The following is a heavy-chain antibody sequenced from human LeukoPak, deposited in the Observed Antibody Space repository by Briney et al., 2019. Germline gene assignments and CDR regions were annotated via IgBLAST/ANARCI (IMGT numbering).Heavy chain of an antibody. CDR2: IYYSGST. Sequence: SETLSLTCTVSGGSISSSSYYWSWIRQPPGKGLEWIGYIYYSGSTNYNPSLKSRVTISVDTSKNQFSLKLSSVTAADTAVYYCARSVADSSSWYWAFDYWGQGTLVTVSS. J-gene: IGHJ4*02. V-gene: IGHV4-61*01. CDR1: GGSISSSSYY. D-gene: IGHD6-13*01. CDR3: ARSVADSSSWYWAFDY.